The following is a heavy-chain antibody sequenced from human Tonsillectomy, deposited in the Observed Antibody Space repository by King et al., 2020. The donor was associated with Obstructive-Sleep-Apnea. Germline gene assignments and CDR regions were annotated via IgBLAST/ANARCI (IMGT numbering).Heavy chain of an antibody. CDR3: ARTNTVTTDYSYYFGMDV. Sequence: QVTLKESGPVLVKPTETLTLTCTVSGFSLTNARMGVSWIRQPPGKALEWLAHIFSNDEKSYSTSLKTRLTISKDTSKSQVVLTMTNMDPVETATYYCARTNTVTTDYSYYFGMDVWGQGTTVTVSS. D-gene: IGHD4-17*01. CDR1: GFSLTNARMG. V-gene: IGHV2-26*01. J-gene: IGHJ6*02. CDR2: IFSNDEK.